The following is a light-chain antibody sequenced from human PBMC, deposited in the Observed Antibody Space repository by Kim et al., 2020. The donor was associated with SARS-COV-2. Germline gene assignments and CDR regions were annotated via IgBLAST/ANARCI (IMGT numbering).Light chain of an antibody. J-gene: IGLJ3*02. CDR1: TGAVTSGHY. Sequence: GGAATLTGGSSTGAVTSGHYPYGFQQKPGQDPRILIYDINNKHSWTPARFSGSLLGGKAALTLSGAQPEDEADYYCLLYYSNSRVFGGGTQLTVL. CDR3: LLYYSNSRV. CDR2: DIN. V-gene: IGLV7-46*01.